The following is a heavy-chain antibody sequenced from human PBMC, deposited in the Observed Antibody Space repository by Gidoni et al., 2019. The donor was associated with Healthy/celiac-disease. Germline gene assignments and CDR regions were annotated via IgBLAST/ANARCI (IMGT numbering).Heavy chain of an antibody. D-gene: IGHD1-26*01. Sequence: EVQLVESGGGLVKPGGSLRLSCAASGFTFSSYSMNWVRQAPGKGLGWVSSISRSSRYIYFADSVKGRFTISRDNAKNSLYLQMNSLRAEDTAVYYCASEVGARGNDAFDIWGQGTMVTVSS. CDR3: ASEVGARGNDAFDI. J-gene: IGHJ3*02. CDR2: ISRSSRYI. V-gene: IGHV3-21*01. CDR1: GFTFSSYS.